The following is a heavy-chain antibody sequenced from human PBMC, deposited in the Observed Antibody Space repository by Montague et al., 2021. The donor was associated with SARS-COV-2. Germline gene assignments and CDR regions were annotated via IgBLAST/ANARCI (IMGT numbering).Heavy chain of an antibody. CDR3: ARMDAGPTAYDY. Sequence: PALVKPTQTLTLTCTFSGFSLSTSGMCVSWIRQPPGKALEWLARXDWDDDKYYSTSLKTRLTISKDTSKNQVALTMTNMDPVDTARYYCARMDAGPTAYDYWGQGTLVTVSS. V-gene: IGHV2-70*11. J-gene: IGHJ4*02. CDR2: XDWDDDK. CDR1: GFSLSTSGMC. D-gene: IGHD1-14*01.